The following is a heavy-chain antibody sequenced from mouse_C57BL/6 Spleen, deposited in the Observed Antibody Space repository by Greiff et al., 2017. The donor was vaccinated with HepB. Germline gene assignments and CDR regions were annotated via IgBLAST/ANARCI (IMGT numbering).Heavy chain of an antibody. CDR1: GFNIKDYY. CDR2: IDPEDGDT. CDR3: TTSHYYGSSYDY. J-gene: IGHJ2*01. V-gene: IGHV14-1*01. D-gene: IGHD1-1*01. Sequence: VHVKQTGAELVRPGASVKLSCTASGFNIKDYYMHWVKQRPEQGLEWIGRIDPEDGDTEYAPKFQGKATMTADTSSNTAYLQLSSLTSEDTAVYYCTTSHYYGSSYDYWGQGTTLTVSS.